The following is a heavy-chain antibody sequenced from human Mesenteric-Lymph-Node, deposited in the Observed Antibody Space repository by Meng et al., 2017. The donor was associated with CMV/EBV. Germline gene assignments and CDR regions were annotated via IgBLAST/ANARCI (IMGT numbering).Heavy chain of an antibody. CDR2: IFPGDSDT. V-gene: IGHV5-51*01. CDR1: GYSFANYW. D-gene: IGHD1-26*01. J-gene: IGHJ4*02. Sequence: GGSLRLSCKGSGYSFANYWIGWVRQMPGKGLDWMGIIFPGDSDTKYSSSFQGQVTISADKSISTAYLQWSSLKASDTAMYFCARGAILGSTKSYVDSWGQGTLVTVSS. CDR3: ARGAILGSTKSYVDS.